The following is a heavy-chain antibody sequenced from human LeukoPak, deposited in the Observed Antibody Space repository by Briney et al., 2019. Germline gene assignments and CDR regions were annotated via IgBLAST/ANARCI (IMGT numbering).Heavy chain of an antibody. CDR3: ARDIVVVPAAIWHRGHVAFDI. J-gene: IGHJ3*02. CDR2: INHSGST. Sequence: SETLSLTCAVYGGSFSGYYWSWIRQPPGKGLEWIGEINHSGSTNYSPSLKSRVTISVDTSKNQFSLKLSSVTAADTAVYYCARDIVVVPAAIWHRGHVAFDIWGQGTMVTVSS. CDR1: GGSFSGYY. V-gene: IGHV4-34*01. D-gene: IGHD2-2*02.